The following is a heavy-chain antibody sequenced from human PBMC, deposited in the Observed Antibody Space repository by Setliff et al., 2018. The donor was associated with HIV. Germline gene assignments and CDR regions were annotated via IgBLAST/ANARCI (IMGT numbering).Heavy chain of an antibody. J-gene: IGHJ4*02. CDR1: GGTFSSYA. CDR2: IIPIVDIA. D-gene: IGHD5-12*01. CDR3: AIDVIGGWLRPMPDY. Sequence: GASVKVSCKASGGTFSSYAISWVRQAPGQGLEWMGGIIPIVDIAKYAQKFQDRVTITADKSTSTAFMELSSLRSEDTAVYYCAIDVIGGWLRPMPDYWGPGTLVTVSS. V-gene: IGHV1-69*10.